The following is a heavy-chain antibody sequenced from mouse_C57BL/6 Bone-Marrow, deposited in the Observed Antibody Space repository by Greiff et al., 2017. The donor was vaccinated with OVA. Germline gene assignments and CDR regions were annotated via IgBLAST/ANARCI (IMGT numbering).Heavy chain of an antibody. CDR1: GFTFTSYW. CDR2: IDPNSGGT. Sequence: QVQLQQSGAELVKPGASVKLSCTASGFTFTSYWMHWVQQRPGRGLEWIGSIDPNSGGTKYNEKFKSKATLTVDKPSSTAYMQLSSLTTEDSAVYYCASGYYDGSSYAMDYWGQGTSVTVSS. J-gene: IGHJ4*01. D-gene: IGHD1-1*01. V-gene: IGHV1-72*01. CDR3: ASGYYDGSSYAMDY.